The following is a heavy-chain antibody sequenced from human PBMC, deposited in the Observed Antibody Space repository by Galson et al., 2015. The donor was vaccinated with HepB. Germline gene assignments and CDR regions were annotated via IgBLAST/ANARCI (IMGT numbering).Heavy chain of an antibody. CDR3: ARHAAAIGTTGSFADTEPDY. CDR1: GYSFTNYW. D-gene: IGHD1-1*01. J-gene: IGHJ4*02. V-gene: IGHV5-51*01. Sequence: QSGAEVKKPGESLKISCTGSGYSFTNYWIGWVRQMPGKGLEWLGTIYPGDSDTRNSTSFQGPVNNPADKSNNPAYLQWSGLKASDTAMYYCARHAAAIGTTGSFADTEPDYWGQGTLVTASA. CDR2: IYPGDSDT.